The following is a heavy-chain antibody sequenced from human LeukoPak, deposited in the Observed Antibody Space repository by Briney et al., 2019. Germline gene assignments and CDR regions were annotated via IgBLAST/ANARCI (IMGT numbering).Heavy chain of an antibody. D-gene: IGHD3-10*01. CDR3: AGGVTIVRGTSKHFDY. J-gene: IGHJ4*02. V-gene: IGHV4-61*02. CDR2: VYTSGST. CDR1: GGSIRSGSYY. Sequence: SETLSLTCTVSGGSIRSGSYYWSWIRQAAGKGLEWIVRVYTSGSTNYNPSLESRVTISVDTSKNQFSLNLSSVTAADTAVYYCAGGVTIVRGTSKHFDYWGQGTLVTVSS.